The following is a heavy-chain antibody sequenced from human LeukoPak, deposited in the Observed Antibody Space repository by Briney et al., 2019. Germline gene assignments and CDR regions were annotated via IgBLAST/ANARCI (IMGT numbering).Heavy chain of an antibody. Sequence: GGSLRLSCAASGFTFDDYAMHWVRQAPGKGLEWVSGISWNSGSIGYADSVKGRFTISRDNAKNSLYLQMNSLRAEDTAVYYCAKEGLPEDYYYYGMDVWGQGTTVTVSS. J-gene: IGHJ6*02. D-gene: IGHD2-15*01. CDR2: ISWNSGSI. CDR3: AKEGLPEDYYYYGMDV. CDR1: GFTFDDYA. V-gene: IGHV3-9*01.